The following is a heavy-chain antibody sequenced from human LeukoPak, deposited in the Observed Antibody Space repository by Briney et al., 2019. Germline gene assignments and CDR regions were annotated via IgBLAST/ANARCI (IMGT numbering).Heavy chain of an antibody. CDR2: IKQDGSEK. J-gene: IGHJ4*02. Sequence: PGGSLRLSCAASGFTFSSYWMSWVRQAPGKGLEWVANIKQDGSEKYHVDSVKGRFTISRDNAKNSLYLQMNSLRAEDTAVYYCARGGKQQLVSGYFVYWGQGTLVTVSS. CDR1: GFTFSSYW. V-gene: IGHV3-7*01. D-gene: IGHD6-13*01. CDR3: ARGGKQQLVSGYFVY.